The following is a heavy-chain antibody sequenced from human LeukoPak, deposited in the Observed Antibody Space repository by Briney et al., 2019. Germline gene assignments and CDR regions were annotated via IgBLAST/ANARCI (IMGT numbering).Heavy chain of an antibody. D-gene: IGHD2-21*02. Sequence: GASVKVSCKASGYTFTSYGISWVRQAPGLGLEWMGWISAYNGNTNYAQKLQGRVTMTTDTSTSTAYMELRSLRSDDTAVYYCARSSCGGDCYSEKTLGYWGQGTLVTVSS. V-gene: IGHV1-18*01. CDR1: GYTFTSYG. CDR3: ARSSCGGDCYSEKTLGY. J-gene: IGHJ4*02. CDR2: ISAYNGNT.